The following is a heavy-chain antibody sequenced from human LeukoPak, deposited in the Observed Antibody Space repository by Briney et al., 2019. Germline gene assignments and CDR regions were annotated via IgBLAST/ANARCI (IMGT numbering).Heavy chain of an antibody. Sequence: ASVKVSCKASADTFINYDINWVRQATGQGLEWMGWMNPNSGNTGYAQKFQGRVTITRNTPISTAYMELSSLRSEDTAVYYCARMITGTDDAFDIWGQGTMVTVSS. J-gene: IGHJ3*02. CDR3: ARMITGTDDAFDI. V-gene: IGHV1-8*03. D-gene: IGHD1-7*01. CDR1: ADTFINYD. CDR2: MNPNSGNT.